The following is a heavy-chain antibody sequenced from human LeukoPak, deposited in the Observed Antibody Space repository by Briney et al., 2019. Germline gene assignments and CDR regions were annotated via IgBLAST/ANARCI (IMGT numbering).Heavy chain of an antibody. CDR1: GYIFTGYY. Sequence: ASVKVSCKASGYIFTGYYMHWVRQAPGQGLEWMGWINPNSGGTKYARKFQGRVTMTRDTSITTAYMEPSRLRSDDTAVYYCARLLVTTGDWGQGTLVTVSS. D-gene: IGHD4-11*01. CDR3: ARLLVTTGD. V-gene: IGHV1-2*02. CDR2: INPNSGGT. J-gene: IGHJ4*02.